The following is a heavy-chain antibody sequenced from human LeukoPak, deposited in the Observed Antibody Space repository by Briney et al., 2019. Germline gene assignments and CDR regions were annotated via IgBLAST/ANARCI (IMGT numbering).Heavy chain of an antibody. D-gene: IGHD1-26*01. J-gene: IGHJ4*02. CDR2: ISYDGSNK. V-gene: IGHV3-30*18. Sequence: GGSPRLSCAASGFTFSSYGMHWVRQAPGKGLEWVAVISYDGSNKYYADSVKGRFTISRDNSKNTLYLQMNSLRAEDTAVYYCAKGGSYLRGDYWGQGTLVTVSS. CDR3: AKGGSYLRGDY. CDR1: GFTFSSYG.